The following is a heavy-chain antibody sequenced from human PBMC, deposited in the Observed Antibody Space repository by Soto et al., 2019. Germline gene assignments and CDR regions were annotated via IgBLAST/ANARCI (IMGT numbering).Heavy chain of an antibody. CDR2: ISSSSSTI. CDR3: ARDSGGDYDFWSGYYTYYYYYYMDV. D-gene: IGHD3-3*01. Sequence: GGSLRLSCAASGFTFSSYSMNWVRQAPGKGLEWVSYISSSSSTIYYADSVKGRFTISRDNAKNSLYLQMNSLRAEDMAVYYCARDSGGDYDFWSGYYTYYYYYYMDVWGKGTTVTVSS. CDR1: GFTFSSYS. J-gene: IGHJ6*03. V-gene: IGHV3-48*01.